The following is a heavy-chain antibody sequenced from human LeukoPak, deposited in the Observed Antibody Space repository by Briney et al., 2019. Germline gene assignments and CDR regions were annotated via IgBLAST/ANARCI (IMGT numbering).Heavy chain of an antibody. CDR1: DASISSYY. D-gene: IGHD3-16*01. V-gene: IGHV4-59*01. Sequence: SQTLSLTCSVSDASISSYYWSWIRQSPEKGLEWIGYIYYSGYTDYNPSLQSRVLISVDTSRSQFSLNLTSVTAADTAIYYCAISEGSDAGFAYWGQGTLVTVSS. CDR3: AISEGSDAGFAY. CDR2: IYYSGYT. J-gene: IGHJ4*02.